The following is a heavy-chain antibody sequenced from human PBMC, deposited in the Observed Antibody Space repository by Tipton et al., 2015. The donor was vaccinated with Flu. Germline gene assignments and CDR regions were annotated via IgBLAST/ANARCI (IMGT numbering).Heavy chain of an antibody. Sequence: TLSLTCAVSGDSISSDFYWAWIRQFPGKGLEWIGTVSRTGSTIYNPSLKSRVTISIDTSKNQFSLNMRSVTAADMAVYDCARRDYSNYVSDPKSWFAPWGQGTLVAVSS. V-gene: IGHV4-38-2*01. D-gene: IGHD4-11*01. CDR2: VSRTGST. CDR1: GDSISSDFY. CDR3: ARRDYSNYVSDPKSWFAP. J-gene: IGHJ5*02.